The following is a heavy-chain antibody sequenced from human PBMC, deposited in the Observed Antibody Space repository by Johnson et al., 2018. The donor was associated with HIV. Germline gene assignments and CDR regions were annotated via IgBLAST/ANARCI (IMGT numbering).Heavy chain of an antibody. Sequence: QVQLVESGGGVVQPGMSLRLSCAASGFTFSYYAMHWVRQAPGKGLEWVAFVSHHGSNQYYADSVKGRFIISRDNSQNSLYLQMNSLRVDDTALYYCARDRSPTFIATAGRDGSDIWGQGTMVSVSS. D-gene: IGHD6-13*01. CDR3: ARDRSPTFIATAGRDGSDI. CDR2: VSHHGSNQ. CDR1: GFTFSYYA. V-gene: IGHV3-30-3*01. J-gene: IGHJ3*02.